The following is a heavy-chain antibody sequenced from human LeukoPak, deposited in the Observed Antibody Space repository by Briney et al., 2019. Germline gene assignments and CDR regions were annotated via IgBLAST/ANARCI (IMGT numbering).Heavy chain of an antibody. Sequence: PGGSLRLSCAASGFTFSSYEMNWVRQAPGKGLEWVSYISSSGSTKYYADSVKGRFTISRDNAKNSLYLQMNSLRAEDTAVYYCAREMRSDCSGGSCYPPFDYWGQGTLVTVSS. CDR2: ISSSGSTK. D-gene: IGHD2-15*01. CDR1: GFTFSSYE. CDR3: AREMRSDCSGGSCYPPFDY. V-gene: IGHV3-48*03. J-gene: IGHJ4*02.